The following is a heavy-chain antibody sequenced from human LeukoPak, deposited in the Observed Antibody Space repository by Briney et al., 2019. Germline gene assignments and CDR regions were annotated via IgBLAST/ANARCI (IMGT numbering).Heavy chain of an antibody. Sequence: PGGSLRLSCAASGFTFSSYSMNWVRQAPGKGLEWVSYISSSSSTIYYADSVKGRFTISRDNAKNSLYLQMNSLRAEDTAVYYCARDPGPDTIFGVVIIENWFDPWGQGTLVTVSS. CDR1: GFTFSSYS. V-gene: IGHV3-48*04. D-gene: IGHD3-3*01. J-gene: IGHJ5*02. CDR2: ISSSSSTI. CDR3: ARDPGPDTIFGVVIIENWFDP.